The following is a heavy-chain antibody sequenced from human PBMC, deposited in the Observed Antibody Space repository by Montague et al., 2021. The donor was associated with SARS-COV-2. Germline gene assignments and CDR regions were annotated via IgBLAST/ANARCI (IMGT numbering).Heavy chain of an antibody. V-gene: IGHV2-5*01. CDR3: ARRRSLGYVWSGYNWLDP. CDR2: IYWNDDK. Sequence: PALVKPTQTLTLTCRFSGFSLSTSGVGVAWIRQPPRKALEWLAVIYWNDDKRCSPSLKDRLTVTKDTSKNEVILTMTNMDPVDTATYYCARRRSLGYVWSGYNWLDPWGQGTLVTVSS. J-gene: IGHJ5*02. CDR1: GFSLSTSGVG. D-gene: IGHD3-3*01.